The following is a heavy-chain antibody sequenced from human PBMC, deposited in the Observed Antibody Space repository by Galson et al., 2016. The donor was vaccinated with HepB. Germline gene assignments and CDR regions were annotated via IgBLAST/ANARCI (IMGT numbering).Heavy chain of an antibody. CDR1: GFTLSSYS. V-gene: IGHV3-21*01. J-gene: IGHJ6*02. CDR2: ISITSTYI. CDR3: ARECSYCGGDWFPLDV. D-gene: IGHD2-21*02. Sequence: SLRLSCAVSGFTLSSYSMNWVRQAPGKGLEWVSSISITSTYIDYADSVKGRFTISRDNAKNSLYLQMNSLRAEDTAVYYCARECSYCGGDWFPLDVWGQGTTVTVSS.